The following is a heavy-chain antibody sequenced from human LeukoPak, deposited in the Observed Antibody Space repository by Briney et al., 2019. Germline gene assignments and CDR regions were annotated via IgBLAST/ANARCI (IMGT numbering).Heavy chain of an antibody. CDR2: ISGSGGTT. CDR1: GFTFSSYA. Sequence: PGVSLRLSCAASGFTFSSYAMSWVRQAPGKGLEWVSRISGSGGTTYYADSVKGRYTISRDNSQNTLYVQMNSLRAEDTAVYYCAKDRTSSSSRGDFDYWGQGTLVTVSS. J-gene: IGHJ4*02. V-gene: IGHV3-23*01. D-gene: IGHD6-6*01. CDR3: AKDRTSSSSRGDFDY.